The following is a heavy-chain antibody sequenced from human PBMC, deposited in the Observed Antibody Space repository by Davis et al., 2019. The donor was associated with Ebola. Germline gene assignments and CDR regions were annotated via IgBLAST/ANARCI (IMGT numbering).Heavy chain of an antibody. V-gene: IGHV6-1*01. CDR2: TYYASKEWYH. J-gene: IGHJ6*02. Sequence: PSETLSLTCAISGDSVSSGGWNWIRQSPSRGLEWLGRTYYASKEWYHHYAVSVESRITINLDTSKDQFSLQLKFVTPEDTALYYCARGWLRGGMDVWGEGTTVTV. CDR1: GDSVSSGG. D-gene: IGHD5-18*01. CDR3: ARGWLRGGMDV.